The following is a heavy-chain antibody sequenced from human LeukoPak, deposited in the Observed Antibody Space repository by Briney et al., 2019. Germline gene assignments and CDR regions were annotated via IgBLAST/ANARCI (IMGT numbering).Heavy chain of an antibody. D-gene: IGHD2-2*01. CDR2: IYTSGST. CDR3: ATVVPAAPNYYYYMDV. V-gene: IGHV4-4*07. Sequence: SETLSLTCTVSGGSISSYYWSWIRQPAGKGLEWIGRIYTSGSTNYNPSLKSRVTMSVDTSKNQSSLKLSSVTAADTAVYYCATVVPAAPNYYYYMDVWGKGTTVTVSS. CDR1: GGSISSYY. J-gene: IGHJ6*03.